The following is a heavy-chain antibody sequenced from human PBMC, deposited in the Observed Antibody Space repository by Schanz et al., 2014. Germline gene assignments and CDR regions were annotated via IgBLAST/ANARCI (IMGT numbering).Heavy chain of an antibody. CDR1: GSIFSKLL. CDR2: FDPKKGEA. V-gene: IGHV1-24*01. D-gene: IGHD2-2*01. CDR3: ARGGFFDSTSFDS. Sequence: QVQLVQSGAEVKKPGASVKVSCKVSGSIFSKLLMHWVRQGPAKGLEWMGGFDPKKGEAIYAQKFQGRVTMTEDTSTGTAYMELRSLTSEDTAVYYCARGGFFDSTSFDSGGQGTLVIVSS. J-gene: IGHJ4*02.